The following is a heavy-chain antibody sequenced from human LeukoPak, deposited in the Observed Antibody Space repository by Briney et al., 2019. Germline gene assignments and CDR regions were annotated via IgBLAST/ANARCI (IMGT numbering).Heavy chain of an antibody. J-gene: IGHJ4*02. V-gene: IGHV4-39*02. Sequence: SETLSLTCTVSGGSVSSSNYYWGWIRQPPGKGLEWIGSIYYTGSTYYNPSLKSRVTISVDTPKNQFSLKLTSVTAADTAVYYCARESYSSRTPTFDYWGQGTLVTVSS. CDR2: IYYTGST. D-gene: IGHD6-13*01. CDR3: ARESYSSRTPTFDY. CDR1: GGSVSSSNYY.